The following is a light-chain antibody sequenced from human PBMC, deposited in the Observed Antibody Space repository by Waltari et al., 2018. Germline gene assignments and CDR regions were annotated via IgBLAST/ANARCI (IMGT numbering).Light chain of an antibody. CDR2: DVS. V-gene: IGKV3-15*01. CDR3: QQNNTWPGT. J-gene: IGKJ2*01. CDR1: QSVRSS. Sequence: EIVMTQSPVALSVSPGERATLSCRASQSVRSSLAGYQQSPGQTPRPVTYDVSTRANGIPARFSGSGSGTEFTLTISSLQSEDFAGYYCQQNNTWPGTFGQGTKLEIK.